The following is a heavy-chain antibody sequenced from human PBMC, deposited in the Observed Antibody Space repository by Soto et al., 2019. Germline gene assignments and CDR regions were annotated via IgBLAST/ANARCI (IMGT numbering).Heavy chain of an antibody. J-gene: IGHJ6*02. CDR3: ARAPVGGSGSYYMKYYYYGMDV. V-gene: IGHV4-59*01. Sequence: PSETLSLTCTVSGGSISSYYWSWIRQPPGKGLEWIGYIYYSGSTNYNPSLKSRVTISVDTSKNQFSLKLSSVTAADTAVYYCARAPVGGSGSYYMKYYYYGMDVWGQGTTVTVSS. CDR2: IYYSGST. D-gene: IGHD3-10*01. CDR1: GGSISSYY.